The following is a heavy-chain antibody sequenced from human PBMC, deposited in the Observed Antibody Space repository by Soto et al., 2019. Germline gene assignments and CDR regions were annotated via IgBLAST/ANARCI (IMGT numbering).Heavy chain of an antibody. CDR3: ARLSELSESLKWLNQYYYYGMDV. V-gene: IGHV3-7*03. D-gene: IGHD3-3*01. J-gene: IGHJ6*02. CDR2: IKQDGSEK. CDR1: GFTFSSYW. Sequence: GGSLRLSCAASGFTFSSYWMSWVRQAPGKGLEWVANIKQDGSEKYYVDSVKGRFTISRDNAKNSLYLQMNSLRAEDTAVYYCARLSELSESLKWLNQYYYYGMDVWGQGTTVTVSS.